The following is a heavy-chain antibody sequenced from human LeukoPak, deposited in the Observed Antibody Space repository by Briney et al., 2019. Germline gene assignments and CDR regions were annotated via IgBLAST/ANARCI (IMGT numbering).Heavy chain of an antibody. D-gene: IGHD3-16*02. Sequence: GASVKVSCKASGYTFTSYFMHWVRQAPGQGLEWMGVINPSDHNTVYAQNSQGRATVTRDTSTSTAYMELSSLRSEDTAVYYCARGPSFPNWFDPWGQGTLVTVSS. CDR3: ARGPSFPNWFDP. V-gene: IGHV1-46*01. J-gene: IGHJ5*02. CDR2: INPSDHNT. CDR1: GYTFTSYF.